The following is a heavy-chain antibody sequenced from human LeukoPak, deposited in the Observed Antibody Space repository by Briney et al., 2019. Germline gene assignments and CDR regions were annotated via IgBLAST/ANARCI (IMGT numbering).Heavy chain of an antibody. CDR3: AKTASTSWGYFDY. D-gene: IGHD2-2*01. J-gene: IGHJ4*02. V-gene: IGHV3-30*02. CDR1: GFTFSTYG. Sequence: GGSPRLSCAASGFTFSTYGMHWVRQAPGKGLEWVAFIRNDGTIKYYADSVKGRFTISRDNSKNTMFLQMNSLRAEDTAVYYCAKTASTSWGYFDYWGQGTLVTVSS. CDR2: IRNDGTIK.